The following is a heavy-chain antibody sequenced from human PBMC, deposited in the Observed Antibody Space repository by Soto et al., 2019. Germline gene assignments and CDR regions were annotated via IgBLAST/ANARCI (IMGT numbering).Heavy chain of an antibody. Sequence: GGSLRLSCGASGFTFSSYGMLWVRQAPGKGLEWASAISGSGSDTYYADSVKGRFTISRDNSKNTLYMQMNSLRADDPAGYYCAKGWADYTTSYSMDSWGKGTPVTASS. D-gene: IGHD4-4*01. CDR3: AKGWADYTTSYSMDS. V-gene: IGHV3-23*01. CDR1: GFTFSSYG. J-gene: IGHJ6*03. CDR2: ISGSGSDT.